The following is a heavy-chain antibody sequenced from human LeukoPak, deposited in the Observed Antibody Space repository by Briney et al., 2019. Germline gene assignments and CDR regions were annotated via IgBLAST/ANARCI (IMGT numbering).Heavy chain of an antibody. CDR2: ISYDGSNK. V-gene: IGHV3-30*03. J-gene: IGHJ6*04. Sequence: GGSLRLSCAASGFTFSSYGMHWVRQAPGKGLEWVAVISYDGSNKYYADSVKGRFTISRDNSKNTLYLQMNSLRAKDTAVYYCATGSSSPYYYYGMDVWGKGTTVTVSS. CDR3: ATGSSSPYYYYGMDV. CDR1: GFTFSSYG. D-gene: IGHD3-10*01.